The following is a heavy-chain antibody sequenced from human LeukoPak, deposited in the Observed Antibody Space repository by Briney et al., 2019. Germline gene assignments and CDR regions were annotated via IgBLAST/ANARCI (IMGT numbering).Heavy chain of an antibody. V-gene: IGHV5-51*01. CDR2: IYPGDSDT. J-gene: IGHJ4*02. CDR1: GYRFTSHW. CDR3: ARPSHCSGGSCYSGGFDY. D-gene: IGHD2-15*01. Sequence: GESLKISCKGSGYRFTSHWIGWVRQMPGKGLEWMGIIYPGDSDTRYSPSFQGQVTISADKSISTAYLQWSSLKASDTAMYYCARPSHCSGGSCYSGGFDYWGQGTLVTVSS.